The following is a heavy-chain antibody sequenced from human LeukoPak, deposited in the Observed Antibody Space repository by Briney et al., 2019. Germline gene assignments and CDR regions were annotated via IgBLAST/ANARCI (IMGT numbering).Heavy chain of an antibody. Sequence: SETLSLTCTVSGGSISSYYWSWIRQPPGKGLEWIGYIYTSGSTNYNPSLKSRVTISLDTSKNQFSLKLSSVTAADTAVYYCARVVNYYGSGSYYRGYYYYYYMDVWGKGTTVTVSS. D-gene: IGHD3-10*01. CDR3: ARVVNYYGSGSYYRGYYYYYYMDV. V-gene: IGHV4-4*09. CDR1: GGSISSYY. CDR2: IYTSGST. J-gene: IGHJ6*03.